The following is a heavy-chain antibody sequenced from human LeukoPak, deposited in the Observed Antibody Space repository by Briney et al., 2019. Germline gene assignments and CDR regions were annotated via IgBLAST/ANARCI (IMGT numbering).Heavy chain of an antibody. CDR1: GGILSDHH. J-gene: IGHJ3*01. CDR2: TRDKRRSYTT. D-gene: IGHD3-10*01. CDR3: ARDGGDDYYSAFDV. V-gene: IGHV3-72*01. Sequence: GGSLRLSCTASGGILSDHHMDWVRQAPGKGLEGVGRTRDKRRSYTTEYDPSVEGRFTISRDDSSNSPYLQMNSLKSEDTAVYYCARDGGDDYYSAFDVWGQGTMVTVSS.